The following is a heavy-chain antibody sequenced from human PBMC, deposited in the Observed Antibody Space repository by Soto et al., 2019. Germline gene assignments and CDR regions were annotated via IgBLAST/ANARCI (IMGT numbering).Heavy chain of an antibody. CDR2: IYCNDDT. CDR3: AHRGYGNYPRDNWFDP. Sequence: QITLKESGPTLVKPTQTLTLTCTFSGFSLTTAGAGVGWIRQPPGKALEWLALIYCNDDTRYSPSLKSRLTIPKDTSKNQVVLRMTSMDRVDTATYYCAHRGYGNYPRDNWFDPWGQGILVIVSS. J-gene: IGHJ5*02. D-gene: IGHD4-17*01. V-gene: IGHV2-5*01. CDR1: GFSLTTAGAG.